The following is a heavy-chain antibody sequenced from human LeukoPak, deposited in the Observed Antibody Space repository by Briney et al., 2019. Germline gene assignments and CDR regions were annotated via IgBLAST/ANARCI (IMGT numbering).Heavy chain of an antibody. J-gene: IGHJ4*02. D-gene: IGHD3-22*01. CDR1: GYSFTNYW. V-gene: IGHV5-51*01. CDR2: VYPADSDT. Sequence: GESLKISCKGSGYSFTNYWIAWVRQMPGKGLEWMGVVYPADSDTRYSPSFQGQVSISADKSMNTAYLQWSVLKASDTAMYYCARRNFDPSGSASLDYWGQGTLATVSS. CDR3: ARRNFDPSGSASLDY.